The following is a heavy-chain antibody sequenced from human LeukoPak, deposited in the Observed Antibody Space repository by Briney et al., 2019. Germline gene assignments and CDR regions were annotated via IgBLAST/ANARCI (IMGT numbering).Heavy chain of an antibody. J-gene: IGHJ4*02. CDR3: TTEGWFGELLYGY. D-gene: IGHD3-10*01. CDR2: IRSKAYGGTT. V-gene: IGHV3-49*04. CDR1: GFTFGDYA. Sequence: GGSLRLSCTASGFTFGDYAMSWVRQAPGKGLEWVGFIRSKAYGGTTEYAASVKGRFTISRDDSKSIAYPQMNSLKTEDTAVYYCTTEGWFGELLYGYWGQGTLVTVSS.